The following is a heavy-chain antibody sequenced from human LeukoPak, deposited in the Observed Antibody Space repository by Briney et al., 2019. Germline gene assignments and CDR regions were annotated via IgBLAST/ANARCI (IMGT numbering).Heavy chain of an antibody. CDR2: ISAYNGNT. CDR3: ARDPSYDSSGYPNWFDP. D-gene: IGHD3-22*01. V-gene: IGHV1-18*01. CDR1: GYTFTSYG. Sequence: ASVKVSCKASGYTFTSYGITWVRQAPGRGLEWMGWISAYNGNTNYAQNLQGRVTVTTDTSTSTGYMELRRLRSDDTAVYYCARDPSYDSSGYPNWFDPWGQGTLVTVSS. J-gene: IGHJ5*02.